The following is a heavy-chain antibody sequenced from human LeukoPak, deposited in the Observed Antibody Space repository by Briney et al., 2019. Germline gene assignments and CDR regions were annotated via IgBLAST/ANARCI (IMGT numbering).Heavy chain of an antibody. J-gene: IGHJ4*02. Sequence: GGSLRLSCAASGFTFSSYSMNWVRQAPGKGLEWVSYISSSSSTIYYADSVKGRFTISRDNSKNTLYLQMNSLRAEDTAVYYCAKDRETPLLWFGELLSFDYWGQGTLVAVSS. CDR2: ISSSSSTI. D-gene: IGHD3-10*01. CDR3: AKDRETPLLWFGELLSFDY. V-gene: IGHV3-48*01. CDR1: GFTFSSYS.